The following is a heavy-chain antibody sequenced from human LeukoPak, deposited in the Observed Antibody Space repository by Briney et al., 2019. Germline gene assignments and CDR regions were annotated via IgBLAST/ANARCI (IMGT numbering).Heavy chain of an antibody. J-gene: IGHJ1*01. Sequence: GGSLRLSCAASGLTFSNAWMSWVRQAPGKGLEWVGRIKSKTDGGTTDYAAPVKGRFTISRDDSKNTLYLQMNSLKTEDTAVYYCTTDPSSSWYGEYFQHWGQGTLVTVSS. CDR3: TTDPSSSWYGEYFQH. CDR2: IKSKTDGGTT. CDR1: GLTFSNAW. V-gene: IGHV3-15*01. D-gene: IGHD6-13*01.